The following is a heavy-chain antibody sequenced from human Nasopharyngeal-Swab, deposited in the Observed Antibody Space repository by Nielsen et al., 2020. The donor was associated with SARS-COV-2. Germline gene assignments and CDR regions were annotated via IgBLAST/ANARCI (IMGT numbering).Heavy chain of an antibody. V-gene: IGHV3-48*01. D-gene: IGHD1-26*01. J-gene: IGHJ6*03. CDR3: ARDGVSSGYYYYYYMDV. CDR1: GFTFSSYS. CDR2: ISSSSSTI. Sequence: GESLKISCAASGFTFSSYSMNWVRQAPGKGLEWVSYISSSSSTIYYADSVKGRFTISRDNAENSLYLQMNSLRAEDTAVYYCARDGVSSGYYYYYYMDVWGKGTTVTVSS.